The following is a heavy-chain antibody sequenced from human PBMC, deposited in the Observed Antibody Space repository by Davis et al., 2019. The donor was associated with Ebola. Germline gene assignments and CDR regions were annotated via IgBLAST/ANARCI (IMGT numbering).Heavy chain of an antibody. CDR2: MNPNSANT. J-gene: IGHJ4*02. CDR1: GYTFTSYD. D-gene: IGHD2-2*01. Sequence: ASVKVSCKASGYTFTSYDINWVRQATGQGPEWMGWMNPNSANTGYARKFQGRVTMTRDTSITTAYMELSSLTSEDTAVYYCVRSEDYCTSASCYDYWGQRTLVTVSS. CDR3: VRSEDYCTSASCYDY. V-gene: IGHV1-8*01.